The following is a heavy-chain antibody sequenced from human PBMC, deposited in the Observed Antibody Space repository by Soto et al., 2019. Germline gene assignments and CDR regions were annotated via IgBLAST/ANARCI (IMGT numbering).Heavy chain of an antibody. CDR2: INHSGST. D-gene: IGHD3-16*01. J-gene: IGHJ5*02. CDR1: GGSFSGYY. CDR3: ARRLWGYDP. V-gene: IGHV4-34*01. Sequence: PSETLSLTCAVYGGSFSGYYWSWIRQPPGKGLEWIGEINHSGSTYYNPSLKSRVTISVDRSKNQFSLKLSSVTAADTAVYYCARRLWGYDPWGQGTLVTVSS.